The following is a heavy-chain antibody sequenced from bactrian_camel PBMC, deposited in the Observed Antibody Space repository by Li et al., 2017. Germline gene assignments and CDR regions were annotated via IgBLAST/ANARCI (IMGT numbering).Heavy chain of an antibody. J-gene: IGHJ4*01. CDR2: IYVGSGRGGGNK. CDR3: AVGRTSTLVPVRYTY. Sequence: HVQLVESGGGSVQDGGSLTLSCAVSGDTSSKKCIGWFRQAPGKDREEVAGIYVGSGRGGGNKYYADWTEGRFWISQDKANNTLYLQMNNLKPEDTATYYCAVGRTSTLVPVRYTYWGQGTQVTVS. D-gene: IGHD6*01. V-gene: IGHV3S54*01. CDR1: GDTSSKKC.